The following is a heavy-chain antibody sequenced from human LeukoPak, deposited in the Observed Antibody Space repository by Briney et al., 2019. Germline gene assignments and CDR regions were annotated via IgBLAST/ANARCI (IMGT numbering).Heavy chain of an antibody. CDR2: IVVGSGNT. V-gene: IGHV1-58*01. J-gene: IGHJ4*02. D-gene: IGHD4-17*01. CDR1: GFSFTNSA. CDR3: AADRTSYGDYGFY. Sequence: SVKVSCKASGFSFTNSAVQWVRQARGQRLEWIGWIVVGSGNTNYAQKFQERVTITRDMSTSTAYMELSSLRSEDTAVYYCAADRTSYGDYGFYWGQGTLVTVSS.